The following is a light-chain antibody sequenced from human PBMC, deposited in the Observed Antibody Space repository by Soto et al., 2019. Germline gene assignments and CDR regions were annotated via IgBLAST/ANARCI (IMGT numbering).Light chain of an antibody. J-gene: IGLJ1*01. V-gene: IGLV2-14*01. CDR3: NSYTSSSTHV. CDR2: DVS. CDR1: SSDIGGFKY. Sequence: QSVLTQPASVSGSPGQSITISCTGTSSDIGGFKYVSWFQQHPGKAPKFMIYDVSNRPSGVSNRFSGSKSGNTASLTISGLQAEDEADYYCNSYTSSSTHVFGTGTKVTVL.